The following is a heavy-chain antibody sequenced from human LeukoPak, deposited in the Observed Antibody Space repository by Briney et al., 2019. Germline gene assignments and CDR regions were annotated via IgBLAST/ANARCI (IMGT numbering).Heavy chain of an antibody. D-gene: IGHD1-26*01. Sequence: SVKVTCKASGGTFSSYAISWVRQAPGQGLEWMGGIIPIFGTANYAQKFQGRVTITADESTSTAYMELSGLRSEDTAVYYCASDRGGGSYDSGAFDIWGQGTMVTVSS. CDR3: ASDRGGGSYDSGAFDI. CDR1: GGTFSSYA. J-gene: IGHJ3*02. CDR2: IIPIFGTA. V-gene: IGHV1-69*13.